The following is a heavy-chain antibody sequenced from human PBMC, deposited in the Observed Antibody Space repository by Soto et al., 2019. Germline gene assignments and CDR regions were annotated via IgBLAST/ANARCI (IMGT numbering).Heavy chain of an antibody. Sequence: EVQLLESGGHLIQPGDSLRLSCAASGFSFSGYTMNWVRQAQGKGLEWISGINGGGGTTYYADSVKGRFTISRDDSKNSLYLQMNSPRAEDTAIYYGAKDRHPDGIWTFDYWGRGTLVTVSS. CDR2: INGGGGTT. V-gene: IGHV3-23*01. CDR3: AKDRHPDGIWTFDY. D-gene: IGHD3-9*01. CDR1: GFSFSGYT. J-gene: IGHJ4*02.